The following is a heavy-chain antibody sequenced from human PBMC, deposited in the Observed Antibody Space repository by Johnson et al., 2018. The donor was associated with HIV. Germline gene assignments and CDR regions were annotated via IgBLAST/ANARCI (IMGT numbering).Heavy chain of an antibody. Sequence: VQLVESGGGLVQPGGSLRLSCEASGFTVSSNYMNWVRQAPGKGLEWVSVIYSGGSTYYADSVKGRFTISRDNSKNTLYLQMNSLRVEDTAVYYCARGRDFSSGLDGGAFDIWGQGTMVSVSS. CDR2: IYSGGST. J-gene: IGHJ3*02. V-gene: IGHV3-66*01. CDR1: GFTVSSNY. D-gene: IGHD6-19*01. CDR3: ARGRDFSSGLDGGAFDI.